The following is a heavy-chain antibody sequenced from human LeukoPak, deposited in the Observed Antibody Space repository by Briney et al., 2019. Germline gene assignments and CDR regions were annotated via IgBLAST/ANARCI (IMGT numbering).Heavy chain of an antibody. D-gene: IGHD1-26*01. Sequence: PGRSLRLPCAASGFTFDDYAMHWVRQAPGKGLEWVSGISWNSGSIGYADSVKGRFTISRDNAKNSLYLQMNSLRAEDTALYYCAKGPHSGSYPDYWGQGTLVTVSS. J-gene: IGHJ4*02. CDR2: ISWNSGSI. V-gene: IGHV3-9*01. CDR3: AKGPHSGSYPDY. CDR1: GFTFDDYA.